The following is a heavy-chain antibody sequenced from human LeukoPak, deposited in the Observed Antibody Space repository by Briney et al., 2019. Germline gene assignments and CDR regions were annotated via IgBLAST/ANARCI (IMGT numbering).Heavy chain of an antibody. D-gene: IGHD5-24*01. CDR3: ARVIGGYNYCWDY. Sequence: GGPLRLSCAASGFTFSSYAMHWVRQAPGKGLEWVAVISYDGSNKYYADSVKGRFTISRDNSKNTLYLQMNSLRAEDTAVYYCARVIGGYNYCWDYWGQGTLVTVSS. V-gene: IGHV3-30-3*01. CDR1: GFTFSSYA. J-gene: IGHJ4*02. CDR2: ISYDGSNK.